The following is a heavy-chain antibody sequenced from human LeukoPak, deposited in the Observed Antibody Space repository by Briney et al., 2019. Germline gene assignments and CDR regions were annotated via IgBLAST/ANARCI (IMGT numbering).Heavy chain of an antibody. Sequence: GGSLRLSCVASGFALGNYWMHWVRQAPGKGLVWVSHINTDGSSTNYADSVKGRFTISRDNARNTLYLQMNSLRTEDTAVYYCARGFGSGSSLPFDYWGQGTLVTVSS. J-gene: IGHJ4*02. D-gene: IGHD3-10*01. CDR2: INTDGSST. V-gene: IGHV3-74*01. CDR3: ARGFGSGSSLPFDY. CDR1: GFALGNYW.